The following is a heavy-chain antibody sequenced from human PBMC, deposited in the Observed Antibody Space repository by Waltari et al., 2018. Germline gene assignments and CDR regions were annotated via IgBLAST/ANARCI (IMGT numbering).Heavy chain of an antibody. Sequence: EVQLVESGGGLVQPGGSLRLSCAASGFTFSSYSMNWVRQAPGKGLEWVSYISSSSSTIYYADSVKGRFTISRDNAKNSLYLQMNSLRAEDTAVYYCARDLGGGYFDYWGQGTLVIVSS. J-gene: IGHJ4*02. V-gene: IGHV3-48*04. CDR3: ARDLGGGYFDY. D-gene: IGHD2-15*01. CDR1: GFTFSSYS. CDR2: ISSSSSTI.